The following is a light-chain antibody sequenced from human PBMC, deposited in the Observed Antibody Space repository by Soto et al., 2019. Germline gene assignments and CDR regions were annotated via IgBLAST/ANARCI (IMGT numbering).Light chain of an antibody. J-gene: IGKJ2*01. CDR3: HQTHITPYT. V-gene: IGKV1-39*01. Sequence: DIQMTQSPSSLSASVGDRVTITCRASQSVRTYLNWYQQQPGKAPEILIFTASNLQSGAPSRFSGNGSGTDFTLTISSLRPADFATYYCHQTHITPYTFGQGTKLEIK. CDR1: QSVRTY. CDR2: TAS.